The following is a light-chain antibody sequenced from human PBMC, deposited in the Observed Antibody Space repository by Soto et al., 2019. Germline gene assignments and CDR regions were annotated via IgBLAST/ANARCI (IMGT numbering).Light chain of an antibody. CDR1: SSDVGGYKF. Sequence: QSVLTQPASVSGSPGQSITISCTGTSSDVGGYKFVSWYQQHPGKAPKLIIYEVSNRPSGVPDRFSGSKSGTSASLAISGLQSEDEADYYCAAWDDSLNVRYVFGTGTQLTVL. CDR2: EVS. V-gene: IGLV2-14*01. J-gene: IGLJ1*01. CDR3: AAWDDSLNVRYV.